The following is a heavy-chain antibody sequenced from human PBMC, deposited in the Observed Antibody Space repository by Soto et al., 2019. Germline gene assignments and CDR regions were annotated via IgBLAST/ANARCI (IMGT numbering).Heavy chain of an antibody. CDR3: ARDQGGAHGEX. Sequence: ASVKVSCKASGYTFTSYGISWVRQAPGQGIEWMGCISAYNGNTNYAQKLQGRVTMTTDTSTNTAYMELRSLRSYDTAVYYCARDQGGAHGEXWGQGTFVTVSX. CDR1: GYTFTSYG. CDR2: ISAYNGNT. D-gene: IGHD1-26*01. J-gene: IGHJ4*02. V-gene: IGHV1-18*01.